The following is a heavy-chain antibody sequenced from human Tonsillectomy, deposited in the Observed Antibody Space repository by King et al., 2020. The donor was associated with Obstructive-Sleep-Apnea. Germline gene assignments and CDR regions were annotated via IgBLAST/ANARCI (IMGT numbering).Heavy chain of an antibody. CDR3: ARQGCYGDCFRPIYFDS. V-gene: IGHV3-33*01. Sequence: VQLVESGGGVVQPGRSLRLSCAASGFTFSDYGMHWVRQAPGKGLEWVAVIWYDGNNKFYADSMKGRFTISRDNSKSTLYLQMNSLRAEDTAVYYCARQGCYGDCFRPIYFDSWGQGTLVTVSS. CDR1: GFTFSDYG. D-gene: IGHD2-21*02. CDR2: IWYDGNNK. J-gene: IGHJ4*02.